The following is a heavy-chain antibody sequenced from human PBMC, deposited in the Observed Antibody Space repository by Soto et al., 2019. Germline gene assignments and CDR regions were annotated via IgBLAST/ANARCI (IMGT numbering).Heavy chain of an antibody. J-gene: IGHJ6*02. V-gene: IGHV1-18*01. Sequence: QVQLVQSGAEVKNPGASVKVSCKASGYTFTRYGIGWARQAPGQGLEWMGWINTYNGNTNYAQNVQGRVTQTTDTSTSTPYMALRSLRSNDTAIYYCAMVDVYVTPSPQDVWGQGTTVIVSS. D-gene: IGHD3-16*01. CDR2: INTYNGNT. CDR3: AMVDVYVTPSPQDV. CDR1: GYTFTRYG.